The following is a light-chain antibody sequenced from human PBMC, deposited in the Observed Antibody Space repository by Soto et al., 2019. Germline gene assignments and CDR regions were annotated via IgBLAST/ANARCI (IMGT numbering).Light chain of an antibody. CDR2: AAS. J-gene: IGKJ1*01. CDR1: QGIRND. CDR3: LQDYSYPWT. Sequence: AIQMTQSPSSLSASLGDRVTITCRASQGIRNDLGWYQQKPGKAPRLLIYAASSLQSGVPSKFSGSGSGTDFTLTISSLQPEDFATYYCLQDYSYPWTFGQGTEVEI. V-gene: IGKV1-6*01.